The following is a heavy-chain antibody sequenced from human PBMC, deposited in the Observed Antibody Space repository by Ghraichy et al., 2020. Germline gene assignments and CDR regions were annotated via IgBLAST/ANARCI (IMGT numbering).Heavy chain of an antibody. CDR3: TRGGSGMTVSLWDS. CDR2: TYYRSKWYT. V-gene: IGHV6-1*01. D-gene: IGHD3-22*01. Sequence: SQTLSLTCAISGDSVSSKSAAWNWIRQSPSRGLEWLGRTYYRSKWYTDYAVSVKSRITVNPDTSKNQFSLQLNSVTPDDTAVYYCTRGGSGMTVSLWDSWGQGTLVTVSS. CDR1: GDSVSSKSAA. J-gene: IGHJ4*02.